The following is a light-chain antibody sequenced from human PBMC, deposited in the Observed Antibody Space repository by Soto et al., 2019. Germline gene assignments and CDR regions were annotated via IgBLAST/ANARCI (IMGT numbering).Light chain of an antibody. Sequence: EIVLTQSPGTLSLSPGERATLSCRASQSVSSNYLAWYQQKPGQAPRRLIYGTSRRATGIPDRFSGSGSGTEFNLTISRLEPEDFAVYYCQQYGSSPPETFGQGSKLEIK. V-gene: IGKV3-20*01. CDR3: QQYGSSPPET. CDR2: GTS. J-gene: IGKJ2*01. CDR1: QSVSSNY.